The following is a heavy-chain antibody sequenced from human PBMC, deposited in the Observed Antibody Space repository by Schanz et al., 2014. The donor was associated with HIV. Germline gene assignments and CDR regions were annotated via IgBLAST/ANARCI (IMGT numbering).Heavy chain of an antibody. J-gene: IGHJ4*02. CDR2: MSWNRRRI. CDR1: GFTLEDYA. V-gene: IGHV3-9*01. CDR3: ANEEVPNDY. Sequence: DVQLMESGGGLVQPGRSLRLSCAASGFTLEDYAMHWVRQAPGKGLEWVSGMSWNRRRIGYGDAVKGRFTISRDNANNFVYLEMNGLRVEDTALYYCANEEVPNDYWGQGTLVTVSS.